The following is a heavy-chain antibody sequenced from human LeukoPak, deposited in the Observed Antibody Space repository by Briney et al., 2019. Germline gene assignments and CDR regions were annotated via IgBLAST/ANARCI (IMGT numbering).Heavy chain of an antibody. Sequence: SGGSLRLSCAASGFTFSSYEMNWVRQAPGKGLEWVSYISSSGSTIYYADSVKGRFTISRDNSKNTLYLQMNSLRAEDTAVYYCAKQLGIVVVITYFDYWGQGTLVTVSS. V-gene: IGHV3-48*03. D-gene: IGHD3-22*01. CDR1: GFTFSSYE. CDR3: AKQLGIVVVITYFDY. J-gene: IGHJ4*02. CDR2: ISSSGSTI.